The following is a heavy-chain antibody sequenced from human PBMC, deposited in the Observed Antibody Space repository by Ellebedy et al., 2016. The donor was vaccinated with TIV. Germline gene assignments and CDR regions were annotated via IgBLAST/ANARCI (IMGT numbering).Heavy chain of an antibody. Sequence: ASVKVSXXASGYTFTSYYMHWVRQAPGQGLEWMGIINPSGGSTSYAQKFQGRVTITRDMSTSTAYMELSSLRSEDTAVYYCGSGSYGEHYYYYYGMDVWGQGTTVTVSS. V-gene: IGHV1-46*01. CDR2: INPSGGST. CDR3: GSGSYGEHYYYYYGMDV. CDR1: GYTFTSYY. J-gene: IGHJ6*02. D-gene: IGHD3-10*01.